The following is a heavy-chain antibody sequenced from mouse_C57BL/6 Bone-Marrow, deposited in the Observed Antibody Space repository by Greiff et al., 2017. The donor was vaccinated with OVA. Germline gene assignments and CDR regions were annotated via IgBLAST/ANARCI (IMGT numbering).Heavy chain of an antibody. CDR1: GFTFSDFY. CDR3: ARDGGNHYFDY. Sequence: EVQGVESGGGLVQSGRSLRLSCATSGFTFSDFYMEWVRQAPGKGLEWIAASRNKANDYTTEYSASVKGRFIVSRDTSQSILYLQMNALRAEDTAIYYCARDGGNHYFDYWGQGTTLTVSS. V-gene: IGHV7-1*01. D-gene: IGHD2-1*01. CDR2: SRNKANDYTT. J-gene: IGHJ2*01.